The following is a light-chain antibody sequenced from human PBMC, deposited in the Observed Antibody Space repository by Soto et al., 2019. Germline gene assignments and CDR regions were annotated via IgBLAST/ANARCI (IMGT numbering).Light chain of an antibody. CDR1: SSDVGGYDY. CDR2: GVS. Sequence: QSVLTQPASVSGSPGQSITISCTGTSSDVGGYDYVSWYQLHPGRAPILMVFGVSNRPSWVSYRFSGSKSGNTASLTISGRQAEDEADYFCSSYSLSTAYLFGTGTKVTVL. J-gene: IGLJ1*01. CDR3: SSYSLSTAYL. V-gene: IGLV2-14*01.